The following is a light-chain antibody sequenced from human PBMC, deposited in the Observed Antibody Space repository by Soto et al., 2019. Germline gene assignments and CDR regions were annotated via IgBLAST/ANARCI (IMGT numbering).Light chain of an antibody. CDR3: QVWDSSSDRGV. CDR2: YDS. V-gene: IGLV3-21*04. CDR1: NIGSKS. Sequence: SYELTQPPSVSVAPGKTARITCGGNNIGSKSVNWYQQKPGQAPVLVIYYDSDRPSGIPERFSGSNSGNTATLTISRVEAGDEADYYCQVWDSSSDRGVFGGGTKVTVL. J-gene: IGLJ3*02.